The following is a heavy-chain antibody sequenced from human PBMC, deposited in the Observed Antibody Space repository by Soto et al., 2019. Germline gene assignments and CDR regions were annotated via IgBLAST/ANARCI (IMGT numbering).Heavy chain of an antibody. D-gene: IGHD3-22*01. CDR2: ISSSGNTI. J-gene: IGHJ4*02. CDR3: AKMSSENYYDPVFS. CDR1: GFIFSDYY. V-gene: IGHV3-11*01. Sequence: QVQLVESGGGLVKTGGSLRLDCGASGFIFSDYYMSWVRQAPGKGLEWVAYISSSGNTIYYADSVKGRFTISRDNAKNSVFLQMNSLRAEDTALYFCAKMSSENYYDPVFSWGQGTLVTVSS.